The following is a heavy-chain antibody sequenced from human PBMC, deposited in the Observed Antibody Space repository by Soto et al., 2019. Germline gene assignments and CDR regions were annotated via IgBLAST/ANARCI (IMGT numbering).Heavy chain of an antibody. J-gene: IGHJ4*02. CDR1: GFTFSSYG. CDR2: IWYDGSNK. CDR3: ARDCAGYSSGWYQRGGFDY. V-gene: IGHV3-33*01. D-gene: IGHD6-19*01. Sequence: QVPLVESGGGVVQPGRSLRLSCAASGFTFSSYGMHWVRQAPGKGLEWVAVIWYDGSNKYYADSAKGRFTTSRDNSKNTLYLQMNSLRAEDTAVYFCARDCAGYSSGWYQRGGFDYWGQGTLVTVSS.